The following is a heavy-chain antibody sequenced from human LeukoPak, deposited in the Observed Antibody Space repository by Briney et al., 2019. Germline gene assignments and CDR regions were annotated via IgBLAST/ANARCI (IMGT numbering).Heavy chain of an antibody. CDR3: ASRQHLGMNYFDY. D-gene: IGHD6-13*01. CDR2: ISRRITYI. CDR1: ALTFTSDS. V-gene: IGHV3-21*01. J-gene: IGHJ4*02. Sequence: TGGSLCPACPPAALTFTSDSIGCVRQPAGGWLGWVSSISRRITYIYYADSGKGRFTISRDNAKNSLYLQMNSMRAEDTAVYYWASRQHLGMNYFDYWGEGTLVTVSS.